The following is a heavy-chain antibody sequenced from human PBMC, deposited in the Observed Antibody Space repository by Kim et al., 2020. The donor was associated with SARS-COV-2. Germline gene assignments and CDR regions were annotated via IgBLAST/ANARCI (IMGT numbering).Heavy chain of an antibody. CDR1: GYTFTSYA. CDR3: ARETPLAVAALYYFDY. V-gene: IGHV1-3*01. D-gene: IGHD6-19*01. CDR2: INAGNGNT. Sequence: ASVKVSCKASGYTFTSYAMHWVRQAPGQRLEWMGWINAGNGNTKYSQKFQGRVTITRDTSASTAYMELSSLRSEDTAVYYCARETPLAVAALYYFDYWGQGTLVTVSS. J-gene: IGHJ4*02.